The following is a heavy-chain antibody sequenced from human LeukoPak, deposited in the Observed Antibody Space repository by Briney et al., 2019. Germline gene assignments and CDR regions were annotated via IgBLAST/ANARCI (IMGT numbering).Heavy chain of an antibody. Sequence: GASVKVSCKASRYTFTSYAMHWVRQAPGQRLEWMGWINAGIGNTKYSQKFQGRVTITRDTSASTAYMELSSLRSEDTAVYYCARWVYSSSWCFDYWGQGTLVTVSS. J-gene: IGHJ4*02. D-gene: IGHD6-13*01. CDR3: ARWVYSSSWCFDY. CDR2: INAGIGNT. V-gene: IGHV1-3*01. CDR1: RYTFTSYA.